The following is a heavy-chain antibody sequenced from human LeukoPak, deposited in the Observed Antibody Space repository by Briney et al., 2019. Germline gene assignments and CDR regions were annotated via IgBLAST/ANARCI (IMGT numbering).Heavy chain of an antibody. CDR1: GFTFSSYW. Sequence: GGSLRLSCAASGFTFSSYWMHWVRQAPGKGLVWVSRINSDGSSTSYADSVKGRFTISRDNAKNTLYLQMNSLRAEDTAVYYCVSGYDNYYYYYYMDAWGKGTTVTASS. CDR3: VSGYDNYYYYYYMDA. J-gene: IGHJ6*03. D-gene: IGHD5-12*01. CDR2: INSDGSST. V-gene: IGHV3-74*01.